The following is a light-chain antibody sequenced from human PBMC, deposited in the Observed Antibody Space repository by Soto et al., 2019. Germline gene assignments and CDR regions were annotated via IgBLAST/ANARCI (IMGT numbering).Light chain of an antibody. CDR3: QQADTFPIT. CDR2: AAS. V-gene: IGKV1-12*01. J-gene: IGKJ5*01. Sequence: DIQMTQSPASVSASVGDRVTISCQASQGISRSLAWYQQKPGKAPKLLMYAASSLQSGVPSRFSGSGFGTDFTLTISSLQPEESAIYDCQQADTFPITFGQVTRLEIK. CDR1: QGISRS.